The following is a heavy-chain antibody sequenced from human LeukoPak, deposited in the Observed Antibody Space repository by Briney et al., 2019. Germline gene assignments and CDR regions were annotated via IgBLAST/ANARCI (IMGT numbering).Heavy chain of an antibody. CDR3: ARGAYYDFWSGKSHFDY. V-gene: IGHV1-46*01. CDR2: INPSGGST. Sequence: ASVKVSCKASGYTFTSYYMHWVRQAPGQGLEWMGIINPSGGSTSYAQKFQGRVTMTRDTSTSTVYMELSSLRSEDTAVYYCARGAYYDFWSGKSHFDYWGQGTLVTVSS. J-gene: IGHJ4*02. CDR1: GYTFTSYY. D-gene: IGHD3-3*01.